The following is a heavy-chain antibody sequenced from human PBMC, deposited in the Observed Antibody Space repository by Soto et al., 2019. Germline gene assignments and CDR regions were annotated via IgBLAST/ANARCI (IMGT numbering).Heavy chain of an antibody. D-gene: IGHD6-19*01. CDR3: ARGWPKYSSGWYVLGYFDY. CDR1: GGSISSGGYY. V-gene: IGHV4-31*03. J-gene: IGHJ4*02. CDR2: IYYSGST. Sequence: PSETLSLTCTVSGGSISSGGYYWSWIRQHPGKGLEWIGYIYYSGSTYYNPSLKSRVTISVDTSKNQFSLKLSSVTAADTAVYYCARGWPKYSSGWYVLGYFDYWGQGTLVTVSS.